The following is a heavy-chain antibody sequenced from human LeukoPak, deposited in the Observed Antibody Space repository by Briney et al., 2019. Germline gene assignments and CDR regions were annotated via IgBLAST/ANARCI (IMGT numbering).Heavy chain of an antibody. Sequence: SETLSLTCTVSGGSISSYYWSWIRQPPGKGLEWIGYIYYSGSTNYNPSLKSRVTISVDTSKNQFSLKLSSVTAADTAVYYCARDRMVRGVIFGGYYYGMDVWGQGTTVTVSS. V-gene: IGHV4-59*12. CDR2: IYYSGST. CDR3: ARDRMVRGVIFGGYYYGMDV. J-gene: IGHJ6*02. D-gene: IGHD3-10*01. CDR1: GGSISSYY.